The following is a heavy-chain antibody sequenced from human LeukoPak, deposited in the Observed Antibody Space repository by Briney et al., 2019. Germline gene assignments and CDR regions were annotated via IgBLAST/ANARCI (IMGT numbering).Heavy chain of an antibody. V-gene: IGHV3-48*03. D-gene: IGHD3-10*01. CDR2: ISSSGSTI. Sequence: GGSLRLSCAASGFTFSSYEMNWVRQAPGKGLEWVSYISSSGSTIYYADSVKGRFTISRDNAKNSLYLQMNSLRVEDTAMYYCTNIYGSGNLEAGYWGQGTLVTVSS. CDR3: TNIYGSGNLEAGY. J-gene: IGHJ4*02. CDR1: GFTFSSYE.